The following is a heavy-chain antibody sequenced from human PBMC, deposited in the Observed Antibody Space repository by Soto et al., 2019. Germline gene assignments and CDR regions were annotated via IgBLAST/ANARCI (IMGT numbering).Heavy chain of an antibody. CDR1: GFTFNSYE. J-gene: IGHJ6*02. D-gene: IGHD6-13*01. Sequence: GGSLRLSCAASGFTFNSYEMNWVRQAPGKGLEWVSYIVSRGSTIYYADSVKGRFTISRDNAKKSLYLQMNSLRAEDTAVYYCARGLRSSGYAMDVWGQGTTGT. CDR3: ARGLRSSGYAMDV. V-gene: IGHV3-48*03. CDR2: IVSRGSTI.